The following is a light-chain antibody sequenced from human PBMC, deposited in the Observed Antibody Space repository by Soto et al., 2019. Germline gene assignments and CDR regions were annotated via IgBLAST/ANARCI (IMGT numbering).Light chain of an antibody. CDR3: QHYASIPYS. Sequence: EILMTQSPATLSVSPGDRATLSCRASQSVSNNLAWYQQRPGQAPRLLIYGASTRATGIPARFSGSGSGTEFTLTISSLQSEDIATYYCQHYASIPYSFGQGTKVEIK. J-gene: IGKJ2*03. V-gene: IGKV3-15*01. CDR2: GAS. CDR1: QSVSNN.